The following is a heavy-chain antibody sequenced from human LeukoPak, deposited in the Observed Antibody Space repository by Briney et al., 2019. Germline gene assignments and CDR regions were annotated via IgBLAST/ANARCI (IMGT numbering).Heavy chain of an antibody. D-gene: IGHD3-16*01. Sequence: GGSLRLSCAASGVTFSSYAMGWVRQAPGKGLEWVSGIGGSGDSTYYTDSVKGRFTISRDNSKNTLYLQMNSLRAEDTAVYYRARPLGAKFDYWGQGTLVTVSS. V-gene: IGHV3-23*01. CDR1: GVTFSSYA. CDR3: ARPLGAKFDY. J-gene: IGHJ4*02. CDR2: IGGSGDST.